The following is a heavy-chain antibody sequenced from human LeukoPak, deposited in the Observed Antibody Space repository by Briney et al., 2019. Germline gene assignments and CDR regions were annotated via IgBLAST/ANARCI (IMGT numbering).Heavy chain of an antibody. J-gene: IGHJ3*02. Sequence: SETLSLTCAVYGGSFSGYYLSGIRQPPGKWLEWIREINHSGSTNYNPSLKRRVTISVATSKTQFSLKMSSVTAADTAVYCCARGGCSGGSCYEDAFDIWGQGTMVTVSS. CDR1: GGSFSGYY. V-gene: IGHV4-34*01. CDR3: ARGGCSGGSCYEDAFDI. CDR2: INHSGST. D-gene: IGHD2-15*01.